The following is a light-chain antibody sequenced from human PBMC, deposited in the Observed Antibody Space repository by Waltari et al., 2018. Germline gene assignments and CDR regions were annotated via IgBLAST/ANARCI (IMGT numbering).Light chain of an antibody. CDR2: GAS. V-gene: IGKV3-15*01. CDR1: PSVSSN. CDR3: QQYNNWPPAIT. J-gene: IGKJ5*01. Sequence: EIVMTQSPATLSVSPGERATLSCRASPSVSSNLAWYQHKPGQAPRLPLYGASTRATGIPARFSGSGSGTEFTLTISSLQSEDFAVYYCQQYNNWPPAITFGQGTRLEIK.